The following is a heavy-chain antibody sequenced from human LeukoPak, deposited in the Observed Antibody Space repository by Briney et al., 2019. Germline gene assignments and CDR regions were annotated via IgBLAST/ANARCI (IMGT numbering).Heavy chain of an antibody. D-gene: IGHD2-21*01. V-gene: IGHV3-7*04. J-gene: IGHJ4*02. Sequence: PGGSLRLSCAVSGFTFSSYWMTWVRQAPGKGLEWVASIKEDGSEKYYEDSVKGRFTISRDNAKNSLYMQMNSLRAEDTAVYYCARDHHPCYYLPDYWGQGTLVTVSS. CDR1: GFTFSSYW. CDR2: IKEDGSEK. CDR3: ARDHHPCYYLPDY.